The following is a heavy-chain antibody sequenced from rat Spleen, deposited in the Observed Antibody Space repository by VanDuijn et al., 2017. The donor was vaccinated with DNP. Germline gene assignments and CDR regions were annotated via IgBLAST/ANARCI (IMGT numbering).Heavy chain of an antibody. CDR1: GFTFSHYG. J-gene: IGHJ2*01. CDR3: ARWNSGHFDY. CDR2: ISPSGGSS. V-gene: IGHV5-19*01. Sequence: EVHLVESGGGLVQPGRSLKLSCSASGFTFSHYGMHWIRQAPTKGLEWVASISPSGGSSYYRDSVKGRFIISRDNAKNTLYLQMNSLRSEDMATYYCARWNSGHFDYWGQGVMVPVSS. D-gene: IGHD4-3*01.